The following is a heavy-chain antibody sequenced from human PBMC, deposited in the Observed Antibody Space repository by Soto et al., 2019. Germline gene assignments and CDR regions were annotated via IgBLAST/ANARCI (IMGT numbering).Heavy chain of an antibody. CDR2: ISGSDGST. V-gene: IGHV3-23*01. CDR3: AKDRERDAWYEDY. J-gene: IGHJ4*02. Sequence: GGSLRLSCAASGFTFSSYAMSWVRQAPGKGLEWVSVISGSDGSTYYADSVKGRFTISRDNSKNTLYLQMNSLRAEDTAVYYCAKDRERDAWYEDYWGQGTLVTVSS. CDR1: GFTFSSYA. D-gene: IGHD6-13*01.